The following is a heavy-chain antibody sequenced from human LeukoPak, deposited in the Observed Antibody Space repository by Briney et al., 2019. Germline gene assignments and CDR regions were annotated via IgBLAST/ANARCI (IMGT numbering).Heavy chain of an antibody. J-gene: IGHJ4*02. CDR2: ISGSGGST. Sequence: GGSLRLSCAASGFTFSSYAMSWVRQAPGKGLEWVSAISGSGGSTYNADSVKGRFTISRDNSKNTLYLRMNSLRAEGTAVYYCAKDKGGSYYPAYFDYWGQGTLVTVSS. D-gene: IGHD1-26*01. V-gene: IGHV3-23*01. CDR3: AKDKGGSYYPAYFDY. CDR1: GFTFSSYA.